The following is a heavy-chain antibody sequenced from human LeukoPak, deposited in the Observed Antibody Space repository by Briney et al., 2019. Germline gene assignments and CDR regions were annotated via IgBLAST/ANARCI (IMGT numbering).Heavy chain of an antibody. CDR1: GFTFSSYA. CDR2: ISSSSSYI. D-gene: IGHD2-2*02. CDR3: ARGGVVQGYCSSTSCYNYFDY. J-gene: IGHJ4*02. V-gene: IGHV3-21*01. Sequence: GGSLRLSCAASGFTFSSYAMSWVRQAPGKGLEWVSSISSSSSYIYYADSVKGRFTTSRDNAKNSLYLQMNSLRAEDTAVYYCARGGVVQGYCSSTSCYNYFDYWGQGTLVTVSS.